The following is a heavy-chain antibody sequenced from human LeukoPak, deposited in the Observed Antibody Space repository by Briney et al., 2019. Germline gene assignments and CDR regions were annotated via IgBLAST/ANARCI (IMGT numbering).Heavy chain of an antibody. Sequence: GGSLRLSCAASGFTFSNYGMHWVRQAPGKGLEWVAVILSDGSKEFYTDSAKGRFTISRDNSKNTLYLQMNSLRAEDTAVYYCARAPSGYGVGDFDYWGQGTLVTVSS. D-gene: IGHD5-12*01. J-gene: IGHJ4*02. V-gene: IGHV3-33*01. CDR2: ILSDGSKE. CDR1: GFTFSNYG. CDR3: ARAPSGYGVGDFDY.